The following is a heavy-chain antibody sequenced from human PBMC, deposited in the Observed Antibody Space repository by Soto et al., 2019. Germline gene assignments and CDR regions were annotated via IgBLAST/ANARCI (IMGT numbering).Heavy chain of an antibody. V-gene: IGHV3-30*18. Sequence: GGSLRLSCAASGFTFSAYGMHWVRQAPGKGLEWVTFISYHGSNKYFAGSVKGRFTISRDNSNNTLYLQMNSLRVEDTAVYYCAKVADGGGGSSFGMDVWGQGTTVTVSS. D-gene: IGHD5-12*01. CDR2: ISYHGSNK. CDR1: GFTFSAYG. CDR3: AKVADGGGGSSFGMDV. J-gene: IGHJ6*02.